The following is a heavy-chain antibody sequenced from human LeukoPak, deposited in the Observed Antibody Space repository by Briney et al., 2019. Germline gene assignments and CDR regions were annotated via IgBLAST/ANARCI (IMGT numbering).Heavy chain of an antibody. CDR2: ISSSSSYI. Sequence: GGSLRLSCAASGFTFSSYSMNWVRQAPGKGLEWVSSISSSSSYIYYADSVKGRFTISRDNAKNSLYLQMNSLRAEDTAVYYSAREIAVAGTCFDYWGQGTLVTVSS. D-gene: IGHD6-19*01. V-gene: IGHV3-21*01. CDR1: GFTFSSYS. J-gene: IGHJ4*02. CDR3: AREIAVAGTCFDY.